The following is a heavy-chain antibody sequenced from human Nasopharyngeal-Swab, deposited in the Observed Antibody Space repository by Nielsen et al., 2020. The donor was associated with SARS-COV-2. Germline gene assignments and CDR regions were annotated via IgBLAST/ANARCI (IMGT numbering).Heavy chain of an antibody. CDR3: ARDLDN. CDR1: GFTFSNYW. Sequence: GGSLRLSCAASGFTFSNYWMSWVRQAPGKGLEWVANIKGGGSEKHYVDSVKGRFTISRDNANNSLYLQMNSLRAEDTAVYYCARDLDNWGQGTLVTVSS. J-gene: IGHJ4*02. CDR2: IKGGGSEK. V-gene: IGHV3-7*03.